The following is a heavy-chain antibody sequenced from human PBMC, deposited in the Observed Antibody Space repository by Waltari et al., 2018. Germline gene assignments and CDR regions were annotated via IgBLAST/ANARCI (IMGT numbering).Heavy chain of an antibody. CDR3: SKGWGDF. CDR2: ISCSGGNT. V-gene: IGHV3-23*01. CDR1: GFTFSSYI. J-gene: IGHJ4*02. D-gene: IGHD3-16*01. Sequence: EAQLLESGGGLVQPGGSLRLSCAASGFTFSSYIMSWVRQTPGKGVEWVSGISCSGGNTYYTDSVKGRFTISRDNSKNTLYLQMNSLRAEDTAVYYCSKGWGDFWGQGTLVTVSS.